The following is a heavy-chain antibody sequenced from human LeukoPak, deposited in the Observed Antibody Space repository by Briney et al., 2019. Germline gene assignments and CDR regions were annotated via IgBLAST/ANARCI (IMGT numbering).Heavy chain of an antibody. V-gene: IGHV1-46*01. D-gene: IGHD2-15*01. CDR3: ARDNRRYCSGGSCLNWFDP. CDR2: INPSGGSI. CDR1: GYIFTSYY. Sequence: GASVKVSCKASGYIFTSYYMFWVRQAPGQGLEWMGIINPSGGSIRYAQKFQGRVTMTRDTSTSTVYMELRSLRSDDTAVYYCARDNRRYCSGGSCLNWFDPWGQGTLVTVSS. J-gene: IGHJ5*02.